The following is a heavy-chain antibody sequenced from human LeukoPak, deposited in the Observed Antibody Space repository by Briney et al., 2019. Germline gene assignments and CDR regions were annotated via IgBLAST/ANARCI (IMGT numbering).Heavy chain of an antibody. CDR3: AINGATPGTRNAFDI. CDR2: INPNSGDT. CDR1: GYTFTYFY. D-gene: IGHD7-27*01. V-gene: IGHV1-2*02. J-gene: IGHJ3*02. Sequence: ASVKVSCKASGYTFTYFYIHWVRQAPGQGLEWMGWINPNSGDTHYVQRFQDRVTMTRDTSINTAYMELSRLRSDDTAVYYCAINGATPGTRNAFDIWGQGTMVTVSS.